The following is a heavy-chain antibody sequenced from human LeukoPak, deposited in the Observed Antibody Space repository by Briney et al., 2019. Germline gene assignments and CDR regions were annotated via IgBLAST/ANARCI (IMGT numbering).Heavy chain of an antibody. J-gene: IGHJ3*02. CDR2: IYQSGTT. D-gene: IGHD1-20*01. Sequence: PGTLSLTCAVSGGSISSGNWWSGVRHPPGKVLGWIGEIYQSGTTNYNPPLKSRATISVNNSKNQSPLKLTSVTAAATAVYYCARGRITGTPGAFDIWGQGTLVTVSS. CDR1: GGSISSGNW. V-gene: IGHV4-4*03. CDR3: ARGRITGTPGAFDI.